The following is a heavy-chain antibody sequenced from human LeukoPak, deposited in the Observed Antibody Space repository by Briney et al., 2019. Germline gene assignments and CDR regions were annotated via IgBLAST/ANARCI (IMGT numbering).Heavy chain of an antibody. CDR1: GFTFSDYY. V-gene: IGHV3-11*04. CDR3: HPLGYTSN. J-gene: IGHJ4*02. D-gene: IGHD6-13*01. CDR2: ISSNSRTI. Sequence: GGSLRLSCAASGFTFSDYYMTWIRQAPGKGLEWLSYISSNSRTIHYAGSVKGRFTISRDNAENTLYLQMNNLRVEDTALYFCHPLGYTSNWGQGTLVTVSS.